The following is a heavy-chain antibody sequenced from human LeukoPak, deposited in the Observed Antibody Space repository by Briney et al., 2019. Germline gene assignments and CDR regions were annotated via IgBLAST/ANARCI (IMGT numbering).Heavy chain of an antibody. V-gene: IGHV3-23*01. CDR2: ISGSGNST. D-gene: IGHD4-23*01. J-gene: IGHJ4*02. CDR3: AKDRDYGGAPLYFDC. Sequence: GGSLRLSCAASRFTFSSYAMTWVRQAPGKGLEWVSTISGSGNSTYYADSVKGRFTISRDNSKNTLYLQMNSLRAEDTAVYYCAKDRDYGGAPLYFDCWGQGTLVTVSS. CDR1: RFTFSSYA.